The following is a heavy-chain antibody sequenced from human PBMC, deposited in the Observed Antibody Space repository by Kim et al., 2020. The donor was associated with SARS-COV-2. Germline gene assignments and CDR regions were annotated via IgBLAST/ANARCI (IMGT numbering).Heavy chain of an antibody. CDR2: INDSGENT. D-gene: IGHD3-10*01. CDR1: GFTFSAYA. Sequence: GGSLRLSCATAGFTFSAYAMSWVRQAPGKGLEWVSSINDSGENTYYADSVKGRFTISRDNSKNSLYLQTNSLRADDTAIYYCAKDGSATEGFYYGSGSYYFDYWGQGILVTVSS. CDR3: AKDGSATEGFYYGSGSYYFDY. V-gene: IGHV3-23*01. J-gene: IGHJ4*02.